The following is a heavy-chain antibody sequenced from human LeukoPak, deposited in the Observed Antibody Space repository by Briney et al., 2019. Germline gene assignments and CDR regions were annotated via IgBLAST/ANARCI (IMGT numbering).Heavy chain of an antibody. CDR2: ISSNSSTI. CDR3: ARDGIMDV. Sequence: GGSLRLSCAASGFTFSTYSMNWVRQAPGRGLEWVSYISSNSSTIFYADSVKGRFTISRDNVKNSLYVQMNSLRVEDTAVYYCARDGIMDVWGKGTTVTVSS. CDR1: GFTFSTYS. J-gene: IGHJ6*03. D-gene: IGHD1-14*01. V-gene: IGHV3-48*01.